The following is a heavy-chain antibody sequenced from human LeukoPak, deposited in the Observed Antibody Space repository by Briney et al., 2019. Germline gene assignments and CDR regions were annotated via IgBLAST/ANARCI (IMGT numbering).Heavy chain of an antibody. J-gene: IGHJ4*02. CDR3: ARFYYDSSGYYPDYFDY. V-gene: IGHV4-30-4*01. CDR1: GGSISSGDYY. CDR2: IYYSGST. Sequence: SETLSLTCTVSGGSISSGDYYWSWIRQPPGKGLEWIGYIYYSGSTYYNPSLKSRVTISVDTSENQFSLKLSSVTAADTAVYYCARFYYDSSGYYPDYFDYWGQGTLVTVSS. D-gene: IGHD3-22*01.